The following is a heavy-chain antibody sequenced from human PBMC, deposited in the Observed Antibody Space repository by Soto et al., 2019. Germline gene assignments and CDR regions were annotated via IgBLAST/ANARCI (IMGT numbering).Heavy chain of an antibody. CDR1: GGSLRSYL. CDR2: IISLFGTT. J-gene: IGHJ6*02. CDR3: ASGTNYDFVRAYYYGMDV. Sequence: QVQLVQSGAEVRKPGSSVKVSCKASGGSLRSYLITWVRQAPGQGLEWMGGIISLFGTTNYAQKFQGTVTITADASTSTSYMDISNLTSGDTAIYYCASGTNYDFVRAYYYGMDVWGQGTTVIVSS. V-gene: IGHV1-69*01. D-gene: IGHD3-3*01.